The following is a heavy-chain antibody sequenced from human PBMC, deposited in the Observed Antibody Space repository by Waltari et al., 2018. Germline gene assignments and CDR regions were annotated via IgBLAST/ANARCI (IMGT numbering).Heavy chain of an antibody. CDR2: INHSGST. J-gene: IGHJ4*02. Sequence: QVQLQQWGAGLLKPSETLSLTCAVYGGSFSGYYWSWIRQPPGKGLEWIGEINHSGSTNYNPSLKSRVTISVDTSKNQFSLKLSSVTAADTAVYYCASSYYDFWSGYYGPDYWGQGTLVTVSS. CDR1: GGSFSGYY. D-gene: IGHD3-3*01. CDR3: ASSYYDFWSGYYGPDY. V-gene: IGHV4-34*01.